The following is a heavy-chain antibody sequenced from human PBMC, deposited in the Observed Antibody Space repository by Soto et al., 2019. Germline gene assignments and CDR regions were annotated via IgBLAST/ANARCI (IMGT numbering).Heavy chain of an antibody. J-gene: IGHJ4*02. V-gene: IGHV6-1*01. CDR2: TYYRSKWYN. D-gene: IGHD4-17*01. CDR3: ARGHPDYGDYGRFDY. Sequence: SQTLSLTCAISGDSVSSNSAAWNWIRQSPSRGLEWLGRTYYRSKWYNDYAVSVKSRITINQDTSKTQFSLQLNSVTPEDTAVYYCARGHPDYGDYGRFDYWGQGTLVTVSS. CDR1: GDSVSSNSAA.